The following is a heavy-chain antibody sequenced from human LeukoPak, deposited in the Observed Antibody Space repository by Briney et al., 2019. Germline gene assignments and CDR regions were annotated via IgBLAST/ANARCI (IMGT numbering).Heavy chain of an antibody. CDR1: GFTFSSYA. J-gene: IGHJ4*02. CDR3: ARNENSGWGYFDY. Sequence: GGSLRLSCAASGFTFSSYAMSWVRQAPGKGLEWVSVIGGSNGITSYVGSVKGRFTISRDNSKDTLYLQMNSLRAEDTAVYYCARNENSGWGYFDYWGQGTLVTVSS. CDR2: IGGSNGIT. V-gene: IGHV3-23*01. D-gene: IGHD5-12*01.